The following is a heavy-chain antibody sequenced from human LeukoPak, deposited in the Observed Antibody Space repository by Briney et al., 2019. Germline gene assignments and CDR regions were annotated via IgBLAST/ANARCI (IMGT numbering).Heavy chain of an antibody. D-gene: IGHD3-22*01. CDR3: ARDRTLSYYDSSGYYGIF. CDR2: ISDDGSNK. CDR1: GFTFSNYA. Sequence: GGSLRLSCAASGFTFSNYAMHWVRQAPGKGLEWVAVISDDGSNKYYADSVKGRFTISRDNSKKMLYLQMNSLRPEDTAVYYCARDRTLSYYDSSGYYGIFWGQGTLVTVSS. V-gene: IGHV3-30-3*01. J-gene: IGHJ4*02.